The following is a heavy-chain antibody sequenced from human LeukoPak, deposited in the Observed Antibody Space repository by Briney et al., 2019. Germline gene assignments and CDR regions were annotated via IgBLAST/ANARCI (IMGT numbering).Heavy chain of an antibody. CDR3: ARIGSYDDFDI. CDR1: GFTFSSYS. Sequence: GGSLRLSCAASGFTFSSYSMNWVRQAPGKGLEWVSYISSSSSTIYYADSVKGRFTISRDNAKNSLYLQMNSLRAEDTAVYYCARIGSYDDFDIWGQGTMVTVSS. J-gene: IGHJ3*02. V-gene: IGHV3-48*01. D-gene: IGHD1-26*01. CDR2: ISSSSSTI.